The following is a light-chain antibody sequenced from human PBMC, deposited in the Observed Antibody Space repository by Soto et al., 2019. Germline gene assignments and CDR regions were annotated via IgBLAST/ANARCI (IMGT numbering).Light chain of an antibody. CDR3: TTWDDSLSGRV. CDR1: SSNIGNNT. CDR2: TNI. Sequence: QPVLTQPPSASGTPGERVTISCSGGSSNIGNNTVDWYQQLPGTAPKLLIYTNIQRPSGVPDRFSGSKSGTSASLAINGLLSEDEADYYCTTWDDSLSGRVFGGGTKLTVL. V-gene: IGLV1-44*01. J-gene: IGLJ3*02.